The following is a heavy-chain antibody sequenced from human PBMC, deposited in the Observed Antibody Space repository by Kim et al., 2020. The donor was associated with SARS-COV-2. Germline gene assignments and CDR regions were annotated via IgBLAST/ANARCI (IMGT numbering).Heavy chain of an antibody. CDR1: GFTFSSYA. CDR2: IWYDGSNK. D-gene: IGHD4-17*01. CDR3: AKGGGGAHDYGDYYYFDY. V-gene: IGHV3-33*06. Sequence: GGSLRLSCAASGFTFSSYAMHWVRQAPGKGLEWVAVIWYDGSNKYYADSVKGRFTISRDNSKNTLYLQMNSLRAEDTAVYYCAKGGGGAHDYGDYYYFDYWGQGTLVTVSS. J-gene: IGHJ4*02.